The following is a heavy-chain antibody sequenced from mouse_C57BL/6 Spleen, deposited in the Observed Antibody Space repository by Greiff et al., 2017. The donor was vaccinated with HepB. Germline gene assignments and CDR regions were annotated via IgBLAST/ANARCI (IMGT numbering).Heavy chain of an antibody. J-gene: IGHJ4*01. CDR2: IYPGSGST. CDR1: GYTFTSYW. V-gene: IGHV1-55*01. CDR3: AKTAQARMGHRDY. Sequence: QVQLQQPGAELVKPGASVKMSCKASGYTFTSYWITWVKQRPGQGLEWIGDIYPGSGSTNYNEKFKSKATLTVDTSSSTAYMQLSSLTSEDSAVYYGAKTAQARMGHRDYWGQGTSVTVSS. D-gene: IGHD3-2*02.